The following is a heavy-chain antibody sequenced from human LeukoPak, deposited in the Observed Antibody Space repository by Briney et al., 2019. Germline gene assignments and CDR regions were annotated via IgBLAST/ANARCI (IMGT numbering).Heavy chain of an antibody. CDR2: ISAYNGNT. CDR1: GYTFTSYG. Sequence: ASVKVSCKASGYTFTSYGISWVRQAPGQGLEWMGWISAYNGNTNYAQKFQGRVTITADKSTSTAYMELSSLRSEDTAVYYCARDFDYWGQGTLVTVSS. J-gene: IGHJ4*02. V-gene: IGHV1-18*01. CDR3: ARDFDY.